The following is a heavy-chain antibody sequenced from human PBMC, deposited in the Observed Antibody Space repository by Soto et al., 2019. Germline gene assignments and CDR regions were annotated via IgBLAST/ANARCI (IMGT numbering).Heavy chain of an antibody. Sequence: ASVKVSCKASGGTFSSYAISWVRQAPGQGLEWMGGIIPIFGTANYAQKFQGRVTITADESTSTAYMELSSLRSEDTAVYYCAREHGVLSPDDAFDIWGQGTMVTVSS. J-gene: IGHJ3*02. CDR2: IIPIFGTA. V-gene: IGHV1-69*13. CDR1: GGTFSSYA. CDR3: AREHGVLSPDDAFDI. D-gene: IGHD3-10*01.